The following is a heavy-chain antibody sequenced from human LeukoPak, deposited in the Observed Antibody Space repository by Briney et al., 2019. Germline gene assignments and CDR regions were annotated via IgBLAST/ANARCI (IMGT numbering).Heavy chain of an antibody. CDR1: GFTFSDYY. J-gene: IGHJ4*02. CDR3: AKDPYYGSGSYRSVDY. CDR2: ISGSSDST. D-gene: IGHD3-10*01. V-gene: IGHV3-23*01. Sequence: PGGSLRLSCAASGFTFSDYYMSWIRQAPGKGLEFVSAISGSSDSTYYADSVKGRFTISRDNSKNTLYLQMNSLRAEDTAVYYCAKDPYYGSGSYRSVDYWGQGTLVTVSS.